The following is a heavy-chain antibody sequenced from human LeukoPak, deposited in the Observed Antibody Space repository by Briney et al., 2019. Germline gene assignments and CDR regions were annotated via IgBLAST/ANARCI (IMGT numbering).Heavy chain of an antibody. CDR3: ARDGGATSSNWFDP. V-gene: IGHV1-2*02. Sequence: GASVKVSCKASGYTFTGYYMHWVRQAPGQGLEWMGWINPNSGGTNYAQKFQGRVTMTRDTSISTAYMELSRLRSDDTAVYYCARDGGATSSNWFDPWGQGTLVTVSS. CDR1: GYTFTGYY. J-gene: IGHJ5*02. D-gene: IGHD1-26*01. CDR2: INPNSGGT.